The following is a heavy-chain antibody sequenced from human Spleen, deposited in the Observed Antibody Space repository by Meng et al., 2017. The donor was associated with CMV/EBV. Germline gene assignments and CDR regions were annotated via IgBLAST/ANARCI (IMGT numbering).Heavy chain of an antibody. Sequence: GERGGAGGGVVQSWGSLSLCSGASGFTFSSYGVHWVRQAPGKGVEWVAFIRYDGSNKYYADVVKGLFTISRDNSKNTLYLQMNSLRAEDTAVYYCAKFAGKGYWGQGTLVTVSS. V-gene: IGHV3-30*02. J-gene: IGHJ4*02. CDR1: GFTFSSYG. CDR2: IRYDGSNK. CDR3: AKFAGKGY.